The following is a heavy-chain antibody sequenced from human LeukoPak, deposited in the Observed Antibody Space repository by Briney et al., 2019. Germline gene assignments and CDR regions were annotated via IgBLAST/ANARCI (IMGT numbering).Heavy chain of an antibody. CDR3: ARWGDSYDFWSGFDP. V-gene: IGHV7-4-1*02. D-gene: IGHD3-3*01. Sequence: GASVKVSCKASGYTFTSYAMNWVRQAPGQGLEWMGWISTNTGNPTYAQGFTGRFVFSLDTSVSTAYLQISSLKAEDTAVYYCARWGDSYDFWSGFDPWGQGTLVTVSS. J-gene: IGHJ5*02. CDR1: GYTFTSYA. CDR2: ISTNTGNP.